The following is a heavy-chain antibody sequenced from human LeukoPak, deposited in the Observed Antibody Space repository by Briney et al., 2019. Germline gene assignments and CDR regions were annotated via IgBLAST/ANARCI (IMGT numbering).Heavy chain of an antibody. CDR1: GYSFTRYW. CDR2: IYPGDSET. J-gene: IGHJ4*02. V-gene: IGHV5-51*01. Sequence: GESLKISCACSGYSFTRYWIWWVRQMPGRVLEWMGIIYPGDSETRYSPPFQGLVTMSAAKSINTAYLQWSSLKASDTAIYYCARLGLVGDSDPAYFDYWGQGTQVTVSS. CDR3: ARLGLVGDSDPAYFDY. D-gene: IGHD4-17*01.